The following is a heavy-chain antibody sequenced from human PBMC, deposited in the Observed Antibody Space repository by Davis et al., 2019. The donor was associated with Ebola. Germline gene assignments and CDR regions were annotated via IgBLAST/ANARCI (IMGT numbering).Heavy chain of an antibody. J-gene: IGHJ6*04. CDR2: IIPIFGTA. V-gene: IGHV1-69*13. Sequence: SVKVSCKASGGTFSSYTISWVRQAPGQGLEWMGGIIPIFGTANYAQKFQGRVTITADESTSTAYMELSSLRSEDTAVYYCARGDCTNGVWCGYYYYGMDVWGKGTTVTVSS. CDR3: ARGDCTNGVWCGYYYYGMDV. D-gene: IGHD2-8*01. CDR1: GGTFSSYT.